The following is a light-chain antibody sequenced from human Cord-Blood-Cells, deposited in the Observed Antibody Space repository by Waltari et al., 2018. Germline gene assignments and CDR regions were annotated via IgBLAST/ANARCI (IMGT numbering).Light chain of an antibody. CDR1: SSDVGGYNY. CDR3: SSYTSSSTWV. J-gene: IGLJ3*02. Sequence: QSALTQPASVSGSPGQSITISCTGTSSDVGGYNYVSWNQQHPGKAPKLMIYDVSKRPSGVSHRFSGSKSGNTASLTISGLQAEDEADYYCSSYTSSSTWVFGGGTKLTVL. CDR2: DVS. V-gene: IGLV2-14*01.